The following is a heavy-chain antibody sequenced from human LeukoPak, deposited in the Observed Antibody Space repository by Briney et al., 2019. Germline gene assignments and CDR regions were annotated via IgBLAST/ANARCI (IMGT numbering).Heavy chain of an antibody. Sequence: GASVNVSCKGSGYTYTGYYMHWVRQAPGQGLEWMGWINPNSGGTNYAQKFQGRVTMTRDTSISTAYMELSRLRSDDTAVYYCASVSACDFWSGYYCRFDPWGQGTQVTVSS. V-gene: IGHV1-2*02. J-gene: IGHJ5*02. CDR2: INPNSGGT. CDR1: GYTYTGYY. CDR3: ASVSACDFWSGYYCRFDP. D-gene: IGHD3-3*01.